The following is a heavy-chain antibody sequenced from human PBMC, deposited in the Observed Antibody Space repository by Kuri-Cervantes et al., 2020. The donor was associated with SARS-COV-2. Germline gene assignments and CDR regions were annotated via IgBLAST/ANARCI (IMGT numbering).Heavy chain of an antibody. Sequence: ASVKVSCKASGYTFTSYGISWVRQAPGQGLEWMGWISAYNGNTNYAQKLQGRVTMTTDTSTSTAYMELRSLRSDDTVVYYCARDTRYYYDSSGYAEPFDYWGQGTLVTVSS. CDR2: ISAYNGNT. J-gene: IGHJ4*02. CDR1: GYTFTSYG. V-gene: IGHV1-18*01. CDR3: ARDTRYYYDSSGYAEPFDY. D-gene: IGHD3-22*01.